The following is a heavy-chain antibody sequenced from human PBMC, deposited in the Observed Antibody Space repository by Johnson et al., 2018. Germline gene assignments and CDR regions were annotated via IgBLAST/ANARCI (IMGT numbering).Heavy chain of an antibody. CDR2: ISYDGSNK. V-gene: IGHV3-30-3*01. CDR1: GFTFSSYA. D-gene: IGHD6-13*01. J-gene: IGHJ1*01. CDR3: AGESSGIAAGGTEYFQH. Sequence: QVQLVESGGGVVQPGRSLRLSCAASGFTFSSYAMHWVRQAPGKGLEWVAVISYDGSNKYYADSVKGRFPISRDNSKNTLYLQMNSMRAEDTAVFYCAGESSGIAAGGTEYFQHWGQGTLVTVSS.